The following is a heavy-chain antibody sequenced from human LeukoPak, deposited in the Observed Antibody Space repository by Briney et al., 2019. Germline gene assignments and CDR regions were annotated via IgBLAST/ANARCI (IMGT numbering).Heavy chain of an antibody. D-gene: IGHD6-13*01. CDR2: ISSSSSYI. V-gene: IGHV3-21*01. CDR3: ARGAIAAAGSLDY. Sequence: PGGSLRLSCAAPGLTFSSSYMNWVRQAPGKGLEWISTISSSSSYIYYADSVKGRFTISRDNAKNSLYLQMSSLRAEDTGVYYCARGAIAAAGSLDYWGQGTLVTVSS. CDR1: GLTFSSSY. J-gene: IGHJ4*02.